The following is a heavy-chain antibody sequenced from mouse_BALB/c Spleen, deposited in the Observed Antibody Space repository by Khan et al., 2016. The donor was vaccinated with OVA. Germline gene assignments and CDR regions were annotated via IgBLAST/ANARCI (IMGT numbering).Heavy chain of an antibody. D-gene: IGHD2-2*01. V-gene: IGHV1-61*01. Sequence: QVQLQQPGAELVRPGASVKLSCKASGYTFTSYWMNWVKQRPGHGLEWIGRIDPSDSDTHYNQMFKDKATLTVDKSSSTAYMQLRSLTSEDSAVYYCTRREKYGYDPSWFDYWGQGTLVTVAA. CDR3: TRREKYGYDPSWFDY. CDR2: IDPSDSDT. CDR1: GYTFTSYW. J-gene: IGHJ3*01.